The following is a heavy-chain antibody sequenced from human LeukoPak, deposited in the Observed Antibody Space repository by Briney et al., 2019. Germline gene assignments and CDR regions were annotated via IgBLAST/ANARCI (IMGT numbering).Heavy chain of an antibody. J-gene: IGHJ6*04. V-gene: IGHV3-64D*06. CDR3: VKDRTMVRGVMLYYYYGMDV. D-gene: IGHD3-10*01. Sequence: GGSLRLSCSASGFTFSSYAMHWVRQAPGKGLEYVSAISSNGGSTYYADSVKGRFTISRDNSNNTLYLQMSSLRAEDTAVYYCVKDRTMVRGVMLYYYYGMDVWGKGTTVTVSS. CDR2: ISSNGGST. CDR1: GFTFSSYA.